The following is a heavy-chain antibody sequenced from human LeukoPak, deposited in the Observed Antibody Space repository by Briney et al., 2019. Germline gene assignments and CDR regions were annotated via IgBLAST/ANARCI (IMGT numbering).Heavy chain of an antibody. CDR1: GYTFTSYD. D-gene: IGHD3-3*01. CDR2: MNPNSGNT. Sequence: ASVKVSCKASGYTFTSYDINWVRQATGQGLEWMGWMNPNSGNTGYAQKFQGRVTMTRNTSISTAYMELSSLRSEDTAVYYCARGSSYYDFWSGSYMDVWGKGTTVTVSS. V-gene: IGHV1-8*01. J-gene: IGHJ6*03. CDR3: ARGSSYYDFWSGSYMDV.